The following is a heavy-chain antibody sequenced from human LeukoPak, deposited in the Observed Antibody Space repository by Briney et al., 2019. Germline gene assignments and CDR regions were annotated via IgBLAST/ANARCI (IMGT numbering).Heavy chain of an antibody. J-gene: IGHJ3*02. D-gene: IGHD3-16*01. CDR2: INTDGTSP. CDR3: ATDSGAYRRAFDI. CDR1: GFTLSNYW. Sequence: RTGGSLRLSCAASGFTLSNYWIHWVRQAPGKGLVWVSRINTDGTSPIYADSVKGRFTISRDNAKNTLYLQMNSLRAEDTAVYYCATDSGAYRRAFDIWGQGTMVTVSS. V-gene: IGHV3-74*01.